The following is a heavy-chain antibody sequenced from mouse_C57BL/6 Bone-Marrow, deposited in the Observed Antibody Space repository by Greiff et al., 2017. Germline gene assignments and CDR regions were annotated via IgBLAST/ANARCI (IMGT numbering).Heavy chain of an antibody. V-gene: IGHV5-4*01. D-gene: IGHD1-1*01. Sequence: EVNVVESGGGLVKPGGSLKLSCAASGFTFSSYAMSWVRQTPEKRLEWVATISDGGSYTYYPDNVKGRFTISRDNAKNNLYLQMSHLKSEDTAMYYCAREKRATVVAPYWYFDVWGTGTTVTVSS. CDR2: ISDGGSYT. CDR1: GFTFSSYA. CDR3: AREKRATVVAPYWYFDV. J-gene: IGHJ1*03.